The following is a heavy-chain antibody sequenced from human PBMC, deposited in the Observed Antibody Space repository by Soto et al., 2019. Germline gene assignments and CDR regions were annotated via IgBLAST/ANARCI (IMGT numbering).Heavy chain of an antibody. D-gene: IGHD2-2*02. V-gene: IGHV1-18*01. Sequence: QVQLVQSGAEVKKPGASVKVSCRASGYTFTNFGVTWVRRAPGQGLEWMGWISAYTDTPNYAQKFQGRVTMTIDTSTSTAYMDLRSPTSDDTAVYYFAKVIPGVEAWFDPWGQGTLGTVSS. J-gene: IGHJ5*02. CDR3: AKVIPGVEAWFDP. CDR1: GYTFTNFG. CDR2: ISAYTDTP.